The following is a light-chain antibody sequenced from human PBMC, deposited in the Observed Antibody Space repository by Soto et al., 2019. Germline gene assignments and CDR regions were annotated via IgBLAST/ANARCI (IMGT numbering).Light chain of an antibody. CDR1: QSISSW. Sequence: IQLTQSPSTLSASVGDRVTITCRASQSISSWFAWYQQKPGKAPKLLIYDASSLESGVPSRFSGSGSGTEFTLTISSLQPDDFATYYCQQYNSYSWTFGKGPNVELK. CDR3: QQYNSYSWT. J-gene: IGKJ1*01. CDR2: DAS. V-gene: IGKV1-5*01.